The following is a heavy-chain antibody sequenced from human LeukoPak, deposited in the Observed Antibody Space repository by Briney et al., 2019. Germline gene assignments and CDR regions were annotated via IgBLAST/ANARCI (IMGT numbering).Heavy chain of an antibody. CDR1: GGSISSYY. Sequence: SETLSLTCTVSGGSISSYYWSWIRQPAGKGLEWIGRIYTSGSTNYNPSLQSRVTMSVDTSENQFSLKLSSVTAADTGVYYCARGFGVGKNYYYYYMDVWGKGTTVTVSS. CDR2: IYTSGST. D-gene: IGHD3-3*01. J-gene: IGHJ6*03. CDR3: ARGFGVGKNYYYYYMDV. V-gene: IGHV4-4*07.